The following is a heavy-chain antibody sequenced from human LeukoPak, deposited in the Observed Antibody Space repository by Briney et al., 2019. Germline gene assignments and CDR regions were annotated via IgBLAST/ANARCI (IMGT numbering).Heavy chain of an antibody. Sequence: PGGSLRLSFAASGFTFSAYAMSGFRQAPGKGLEWVQVISGSGGSTYYADSVKGRFTISRDNSKNTLHLQMNSLRAEDTAVYYCAKDRGRFLEWLFVNWGQGTLVTVSS. J-gene: IGHJ4*02. D-gene: IGHD3-3*01. CDR2: ISGSGGST. CDR1: GFTFSAYA. CDR3: AKDRGRFLEWLFVN. V-gene: IGHV3-23*01.